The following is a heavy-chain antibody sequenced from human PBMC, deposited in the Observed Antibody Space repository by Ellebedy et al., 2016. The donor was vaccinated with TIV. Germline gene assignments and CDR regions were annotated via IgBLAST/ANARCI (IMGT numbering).Heavy chain of an antibody. V-gene: IGHV3-23*01. CDR1: GFPFGSYA. CDR2: INAYGSRT. CDR3: AKPRPAGYNYYHGMEV. D-gene: IGHD6-13*01. Sequence: PGGSLRLSCAASGFPFGSYAMSWVLHAPGQGLEGVSTINAYGSRTDYADSVQGRFTISRDNSKNTLYVQMNSLRAEDTAVYYCAKPRPAGYNYYHGMEVWGQGTTVTVSS. J-gene: IGHJ6*02.